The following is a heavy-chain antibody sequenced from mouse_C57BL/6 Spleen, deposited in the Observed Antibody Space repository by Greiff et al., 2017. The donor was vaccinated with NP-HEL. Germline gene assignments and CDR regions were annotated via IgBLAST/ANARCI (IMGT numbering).Heavy chain of an antibody. Sequence: VKLMESGGGLVQPGGSMKLSCVASGFTFSNYWMNWVRQSPEKGLEWVAQIRLKSDNYATHYAESVKGRFTISRDDSKSSVYLQMNNLRAEDTGIYYCTGGSYGWYFDVWGTGTTVTVSS. V-gene: IGHV6-3*01. CDR3: TGGSYGWYFDV. CDR2: IRLKSDNYAT. D-gene: IGHD1-1*02. CDR1: GFTFSNYW. J-gene: IGHJ1*03.